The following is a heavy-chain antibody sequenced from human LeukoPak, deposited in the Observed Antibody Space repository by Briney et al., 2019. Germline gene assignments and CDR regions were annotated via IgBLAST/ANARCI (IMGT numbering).Heavy chain of an antibody. CDR3: ARDPYSGSYGDYYYYYMDV. Sequence: SGGSLRLSCAASGFTFDDYGMSWVRQAPGKGLEWVSSITSRSRYIYYADSVKGRFTISRDNAKSSLYLQMNSLRAEDTAVYYCARDPYSGSYGDYYYYYMDVWGKGTTVTISS. CDR2: ITSRSRYI. D-gene: IGHD1-26*01. V-gene: IGHV3-21*01. CDR1: GFTFDDYG. J-gene: IGHJ6*03.